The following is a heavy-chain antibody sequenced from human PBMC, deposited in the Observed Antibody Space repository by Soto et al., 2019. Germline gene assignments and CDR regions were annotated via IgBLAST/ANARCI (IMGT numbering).Heavy chain of an antibody. Sequence: QVQLQESGPGLVKPSGTLSLTCAVSGGAISSSKWWSWVRQPPGKGLEWIGEIYQSGSTNYNPSLESRVRMXVYKXRNQFSLXLTSVSAAXTAVYYCARASATIAAAAIFDYWGQGTLVTVSS. V-gene: IGHV4-4*02. CDR3: ARASATIAAAAIFDY. D-gene: IGHD6-13*01. CDR2: IYQSGST. J-gene: IGHJ4*02. CDR1: GGAISSSKW.